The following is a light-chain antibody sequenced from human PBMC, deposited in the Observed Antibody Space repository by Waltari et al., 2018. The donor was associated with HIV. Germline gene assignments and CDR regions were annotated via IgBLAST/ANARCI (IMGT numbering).Light chain of an antibody. V-gene: IGLV2-23*02. CDR3: SSYAGSSTFVI. Sequence: QSALTQPASVSGSHGQSSTISCTGRSSDVGSYKNVSWYQQHPGKAPRLIIYEVSKRPSGVSNRYSASKSGKTASLTVSGLRAEDEADYYCSSYAGSSTFVIFGGGTKLTVL. CDR2: EVS. J-gene: IGLJ2*01. CDR1: SSDVGSYKN.